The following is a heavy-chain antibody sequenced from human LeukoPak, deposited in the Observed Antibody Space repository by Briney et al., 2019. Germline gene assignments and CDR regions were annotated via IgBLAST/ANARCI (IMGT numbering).Heavy chain of an antibody. V-gene: IGHV4-30-2*01. Sequence: SQTLSLTCAVSGGSMSSGGYSWSWIRQPPGKGLEFIGYIYHSGNTYYIPSLKSRVTISVDRSKNQLSLKLTSATAADTAVYFCAKMSSSSNWFDPWGQGTLVTVSS. D-gene: IGHD6-6*01. CDR1: GGSMSSGGYS. CDR3: AKMSSSSNWFDP. J-gene: IGHJ5*02. CDR2: IYHSGNT.